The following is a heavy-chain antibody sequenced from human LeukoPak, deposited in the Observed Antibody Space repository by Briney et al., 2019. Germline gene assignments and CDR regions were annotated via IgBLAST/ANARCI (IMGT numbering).Heavy chain of an antibody. J-gene: IGHJ6*02. V-gene: IGHV3-23*01. CDR2: ISGGGDST. CDR3: ARDDFVVAATCMDV. Sequence: GGSLRLSCAASGFTFSSYAMNWVRQAPGKGLEWVSAISGGGDSTYYADSVRGRFTISRDNSKNTLYLQMNSLRAEDTAVYYCARDDFVVAATCMDVWGQGTTVTVSS. CDR1: GFTFSSYA. D-gene: IGHD2-15*01.